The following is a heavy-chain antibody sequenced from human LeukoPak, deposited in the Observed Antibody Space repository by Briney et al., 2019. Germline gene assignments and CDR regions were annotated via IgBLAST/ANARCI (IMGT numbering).Heavy chain of an antibody. V-gene: IGHV4-34*01. CDR2: INHSGST. Sequence: SETLSLTCAVYGGSFSGYYWSWIRQPPGKGLEWIGEINHSGSTNYNPSLTSRVTISVDTSKNQFSLKLSSVTAADTAVYYCASGFDTAIDYWGQGTLVTVSS. CDR3: ASGFDTAIDY. D-gene: IGHD5-18*01. CDR1: GGSFSGYY. J-gene: IGHJ4*02.